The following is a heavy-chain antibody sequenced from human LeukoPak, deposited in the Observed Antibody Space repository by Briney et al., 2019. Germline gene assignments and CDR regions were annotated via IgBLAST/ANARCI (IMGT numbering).Heavy chain of an antibody. CDR1: GGSINNTLFY. D-gene: IGHD3-3*01. CDR2: VYYDGIN. CDR3: ARVLPTNFWSGYYFEY. J-gene: IGHJ4*02. Sequence: PSETLSLTCTVSGGSINNTLFYWGWIRQPPGKGLEWIGTVYYDGINYSSPSLKSRVATSVDTSKNQFSLKLSSVTAADTAVYFCARVLPTNFWSGYYFEYWGQGTRVTVSS. V-gene: IGHV4-39*07.